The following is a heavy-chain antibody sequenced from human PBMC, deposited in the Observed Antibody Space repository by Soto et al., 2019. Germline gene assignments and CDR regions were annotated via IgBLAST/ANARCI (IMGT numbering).Heavy chain of an antibody. V-gene: IGHV3-30-3*01. D-gene: IGHD6-19*01. Sequence: PGGSLRLSCAASGFTFSSYAMHWVRQAPGKGLEWVAVISYDGSNKYYADSVKGRFTISRDNSKNTLYLQMNSLRAEDTAVYYCARDKYALAVAGLPFDYWGQGTLVTVSS. J-gene: IGHJ4*02. CDR1: GFTFSSYA. CDR2: ISYDGSNK. CDR3: ARDKYALAVAGLPFDY.